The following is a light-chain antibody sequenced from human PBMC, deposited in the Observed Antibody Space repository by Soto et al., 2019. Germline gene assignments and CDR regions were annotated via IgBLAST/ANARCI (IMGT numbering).Light chain of an antibody. CDR1: QSVGSDY. CDR2: GAS. CDR3: LDYGISTFT. Sequence: ETVLTQSPGTLSLSPGERTTLSCRASQSVGSDYLAWYQQKPGQAPRLLIYGASSRAAGIPDRFSGSGSGTDFTLTISSLEPEDFAVYYCLDYGISTFTFGPGTKVDIK. J-gene: IGKJ3*01. V-gene: IGKV3-20*01.